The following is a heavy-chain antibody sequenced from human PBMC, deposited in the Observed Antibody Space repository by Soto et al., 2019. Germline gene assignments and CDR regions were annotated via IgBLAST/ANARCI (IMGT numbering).Heavy chain of an antibody. D-gene: IGHD3-10*01. CDR3: ARGVGYGSGSYYNFPIFDY. CDR2: IYHSGST. V-gene: IGHV4-30-2*01. Sequence: PSEPLSLPCAVSGGSISSGGYSWSWIRQPPGKGLEWIGYIYHSGSTYYNPSLKSRVTISVDRSKNQFSLKLSSVTAADTAVYYCARGVGYGSGSYYNFPIFDYWGQGTLVTVSS. CDR1: GGSISSGGYS. J-gene: IGHJ4*02.